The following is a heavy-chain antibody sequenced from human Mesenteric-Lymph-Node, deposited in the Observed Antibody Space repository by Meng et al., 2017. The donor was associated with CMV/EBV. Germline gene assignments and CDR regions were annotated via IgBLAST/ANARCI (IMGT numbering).Heavy chain of an antibody. J-gene: IGHJ6*02. Sequence: SVKVSCKASGYTFTSYDINWVRQATGQGLEWMGGIIPIFGTANYAQKFQGRVTITTDESTSTAYMELSSLRSEDTAVYYCARTNYYYGMDVWGQGTTVTVSS. CDR1: GYTFTSYD. CDR2: IIPIFGTA. CDR3: ARTNYYYGMDV. V-gene: IGHV1-69*05.